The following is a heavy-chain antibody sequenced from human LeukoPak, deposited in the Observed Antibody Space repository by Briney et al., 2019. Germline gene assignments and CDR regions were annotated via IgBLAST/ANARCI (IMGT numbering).Heavy chain of an antibody. Sequence: PGGSLRLSCAASGFTFSSYSMNWVRQAPGKGLEWVSSISSSSSYIYYADSVKGRFTISRDNAKNSLYLQMNSLRAEDTAVYYCARGGVVWELQAYYGMDVWGQETTVTVSS. V-gene: IGHV3-21*01. CDR1: GFTFSSYS. CDR2: ISSSSSYI. D-gene: IGHD1-26*01. CDR3: ARGGVVWELQAYYGMDV. J-gene: IGHJ6*02.